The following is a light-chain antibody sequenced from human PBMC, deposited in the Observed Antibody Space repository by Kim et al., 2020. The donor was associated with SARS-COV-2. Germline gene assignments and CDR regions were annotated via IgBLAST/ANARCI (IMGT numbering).Light chain of an antibody. Sequence: EIVMTQSPDTLSLSPGERATLSCTAGQTISDNYLAWYQQKPGQSPRLLIYAASSRATGIPDRFSGSGSGTDFTLTISRLESEDLGVYYCQQYATSPTTFGQGTRLEIK. CDR1: QTISDNY. CDR2: AAS. V-gene: IGKV3-20*01. J-gene: IGKJ5*01. CDR3: QQYATSPTT.